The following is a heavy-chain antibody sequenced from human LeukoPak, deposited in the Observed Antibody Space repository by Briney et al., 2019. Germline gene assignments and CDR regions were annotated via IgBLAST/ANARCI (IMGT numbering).Heavy chain of an antibody. D-gene: IGHD2-2*01. J-gene: IGHJ6*02. CDR3: ARASRVFGYCSSTSCQNRNYYYYGMDV. CDR2: IIPIFGTA. CDR1: GGTFSSYA. V-gene: IGHV1-69*13. Sequence: SVKVSCKASGGTFSSYAISWVRQAPGQGLEWMGGIIPIFGTANYAQKFQGRVTITADESTSTAYMELSSLRSEDTAVYYCARASRVFGYCSSTSCQNRNYYYYGMDVWGQGTTVTVSS.